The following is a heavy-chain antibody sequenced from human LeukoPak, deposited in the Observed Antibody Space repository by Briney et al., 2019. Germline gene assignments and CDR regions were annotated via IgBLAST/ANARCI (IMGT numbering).Heavy chain of an antibody. CDR3: AKCSVGGLWGHGGKYYYYYGMDV. CDR1: GFTFSSYG. CDR2: ISYDGSNK. V-gene: IGHV3-30*18. Sequence: PGGSLRLSCAASGFTFSSYGMHWVRQAPGKGLEWVAVISYDGSNKNYGDSVKGGFTISRDNSKNTLYLQMNILRAEDTAVYYCAKCSVGGLWGHGGKYYYYYGMDVWGQGTTVTVSS. J-gene: IGHJ6*02. D-gene: IGHD3-16*01.